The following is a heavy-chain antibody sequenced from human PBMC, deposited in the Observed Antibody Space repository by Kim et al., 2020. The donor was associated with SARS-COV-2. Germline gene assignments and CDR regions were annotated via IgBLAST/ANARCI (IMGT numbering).Heavy chain of an antibody. Sequence: GGSLRLSCAASGFTFSSYAMHWVRQAPGKGLEWVAVISYDGSNKYYADSVKGRFTISRDNSKNTLYLQMNSLRAEDTAVYYCARNLKRSSSGWWGGFDYWGQGTLVTVSS. CDR3: ARNLKRSSSGWWGGFDY. CDR2: ISYDGSNK. J-gene: IGHJ4*02. D-gene: IGHD6-19*01. V-gene: IGHV3-30*04. CDR1: GFTFSSYA.